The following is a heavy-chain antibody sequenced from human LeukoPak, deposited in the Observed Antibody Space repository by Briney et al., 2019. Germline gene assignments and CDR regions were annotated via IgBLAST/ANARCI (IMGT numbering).Heavy chain of an antibody. CDR2: IYYSGST. Sequence: PSETLSLTCTVSGGSISSSSYYWRWIRQPPGKGLEWIGSIYYSGSTYYNPSLKSRVTISVDTSKNQFSLKLSSVTAADTAVYYCAILRHYYGSGSPDAFDIWGQGTMVTVSS. CDR1: GGSISSSSYY. V-gene: IGHV4-39*07. CDR3: AILRHYYGSGSPDAFDI. D-gene: IGHD3-10*01. J-gene: IGHJ3*02.